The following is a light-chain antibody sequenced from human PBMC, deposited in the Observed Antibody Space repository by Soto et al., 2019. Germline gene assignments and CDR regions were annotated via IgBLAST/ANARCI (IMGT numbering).Light chain of an antibody. CDR3: QQYDSSSQT. J-gene: IGKJ2*01. V-gene: IGKV1-5*01. Sequence: DIQMTQSPSTLPASVGDSVTITCRASQSMSIWLAWYQQKPGKAPKLLIYDASTLESGVPSRFSASGSGTEFTLTISSLQPDDFATYYCQQYDSSSQTFGQGTKLEIK. CDR1: QSMSIW. CDR2: DAS.